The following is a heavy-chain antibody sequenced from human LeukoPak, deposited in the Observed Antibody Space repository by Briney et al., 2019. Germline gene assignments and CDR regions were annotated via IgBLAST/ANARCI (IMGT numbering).Heavy chain of an antibody. V-gene: IGHV1-46*01. CDR3: ARETTVTTAHYYYYYGMDV. J-gene: IGHJ6*02. CDR1: GYTFTSYY. CDR2: INPSGGST. D-gene: IGHD4-17*01. Sequence: ASVKVSCKASGYTFTSYYMRWVRQAPGQGLEWMGIINPSGGSTSYAQKFQGRVTMTRDTSTSTVYMELSSLRSEDTAVYYCARETTVTTAHYYYYYGMDVWGQGTTVTVSS.